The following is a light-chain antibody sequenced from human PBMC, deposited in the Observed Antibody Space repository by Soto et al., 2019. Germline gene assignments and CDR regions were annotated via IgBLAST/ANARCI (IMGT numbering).Light chain of an antibody. CDR2: DTS. J-gene: IGKJ1*01. CDR3: QQRSDWRWT. CDR1: QTVKKY. V-gene: IGKV3-11*01. Sequence: LTQSPATLSVSPGGRTILSFRASQTVKKYLAWYQQKPGQAPRLLIYDTSKRAPGVPARFIGSGYGTALTITIDIVETEDYEIYYCQQRSDWRWTFGHGTKVDIK.